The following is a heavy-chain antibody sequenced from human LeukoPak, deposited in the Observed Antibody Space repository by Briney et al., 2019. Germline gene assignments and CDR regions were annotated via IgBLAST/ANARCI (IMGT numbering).Heavy chain of an antibody. V-gene: IGHV4-34*01. D-gene: IGHD2-21*01. Sequence: SETLSLTCTVSGGSISSYYWSWIRQPAGKGLEWIGEINDSGDTNYTPSLKSRVTISVDTSKNQFSLKLTSVTAADTAFYYCAGGPLHGSDWRNVRKFDYWGQGAQVSVSS. CDR1: GGSISSYY. CDR2: INDSGDT. CDR3: AGGPLHGSDWRNVRKFDY. J-gene: IGHJ4*02.